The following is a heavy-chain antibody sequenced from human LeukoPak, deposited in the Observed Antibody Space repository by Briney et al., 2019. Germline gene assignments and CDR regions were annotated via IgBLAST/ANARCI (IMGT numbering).Heavy chain of an antibody. D-gene: IGHD1-26*01. CDR3: ARNGIVGAHDH. Sequence: PSETLSLTCTVSGGSISSSSYYWGWIRQPPGKGLEWIGSIYYSGSTYYNPSLKSRVTISVDTSKNQFSLKLSSVTAADTAVYYCARNGIVGAHDHWGQGTLVTVSS. CDR1: GGSISSSSYY. J-gene: IGHJ4*02. V-gene: IGHV4-39*07. CDR2: IYYSGST.